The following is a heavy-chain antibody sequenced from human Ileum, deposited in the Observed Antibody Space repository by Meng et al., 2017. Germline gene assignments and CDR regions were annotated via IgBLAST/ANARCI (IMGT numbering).Heavy chain of an antibody. CDR1: GFPSGYTFSNHW. V-gene: IGHV3-74*01. CDR3: VPGAFGQQLLLFYYYDDLDF. J-gene: IGHJ6*02. D-gene: IGHD6-6*01. Sequence: GGSLRLSCAASGFPSGYTFSNHWMHWVRQSPGKGLVWVSNINGDGSIKNYADSVKGRFTISRDNAKNTLYLEINSLRAEDTAVYYCVPGAFGQQLLLFYYYDDLDFWGQGTTVTVSS. CDR2: INGDGSIK.